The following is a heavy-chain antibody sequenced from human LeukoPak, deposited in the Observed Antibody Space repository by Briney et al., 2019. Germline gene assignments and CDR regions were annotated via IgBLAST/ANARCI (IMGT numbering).Heavy chain of an antibody. CDR3: AKGSGSSLDIDY. CDR2: IRNDGSKK. J-gene: IGHJ4*02. D-gene: IGHD5-18*01. CDR1: GFTFSSFG. V-gene: IGHV3-30*02. Sequence: GRSLRLSCEASGFTFSSFGMHWVRQASGKGLEWVAFIRNDGSKKYYAESVKGRFTISRDNSKNTLYLQMNSLRAEDTAVYYCAKGSGSSLDIDYWGQGTLVTVSS.